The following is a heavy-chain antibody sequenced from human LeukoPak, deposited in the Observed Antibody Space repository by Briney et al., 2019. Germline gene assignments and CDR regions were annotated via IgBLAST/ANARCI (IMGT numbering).Heavy chain of an antibody. CDR2: IIPIFGTA. J-gene: IGHJ3*02. Sequence: ASVKVSCKASGGTFSSYAISWVRQAPGQGLEWMGGIIPIFGTANYAQKFQGRVTITTDESTSTAYMELCSLRSEDTAVYYCTRGSSPSAAFDIWGQGTMVTVSS. CDR1: GGTFSSYA. CDR3: TRGSSPSAAFDI. V-gene: IGHV1-69*05.